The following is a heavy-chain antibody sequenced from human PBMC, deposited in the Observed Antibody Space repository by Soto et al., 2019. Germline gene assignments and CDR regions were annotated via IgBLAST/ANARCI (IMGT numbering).Heavy chain of an antibody. J-gene: IGHJ6*02. CDR1: GFSLSTSGVG. CDR3: AHRTRTYYYGSGCYVV. V-gene: IGHV2-5*02. Sequence: QITLKESGPTLVKPTQTLTLTCTFSGFSLSTSGVGVGWIRQPPGKALEWLALIYWDDDKRYSPSLKSRLTLTTDTSKTQVGLTMTNMDPGDTATYYCAHRTRTYYYGSGCYVVWGQGTTVTVSS. D-gene: IGHD3-10*01. CDR2: IYWDDDK.